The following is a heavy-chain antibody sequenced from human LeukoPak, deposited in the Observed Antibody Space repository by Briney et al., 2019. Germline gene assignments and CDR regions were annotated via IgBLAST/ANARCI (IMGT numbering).Heavy chain of an antibody. CDR3: ATSGEYCTSTGCSRFDY. Sequence: GDSLKISCKGSGYIFTNYCIVWVRQMPGKGLEWMGIIYPADSDTRYSPSFQGQVSISADKSISTAYLQWSSLKASDTAMYYCATSGEYCTSTGCSRFDYWGQGTLVTVSS. CDR1: GYIFTNYC. CDR2: IYPADSDT. J-gene: IGHJ4*02. V-gene: IGHV5-51*01. D-gene: IGHD2-2*01.